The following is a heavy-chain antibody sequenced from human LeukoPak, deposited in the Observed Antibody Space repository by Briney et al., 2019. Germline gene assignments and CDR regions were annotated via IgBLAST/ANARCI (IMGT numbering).Heavy chain of an antibody. Sequence: GWSLRLSCAASGFTFSSYWMHWVRPAPGKGLVGVSRINDDESVTNYADSVKGRFTISRDNAKNTLYLQMNSLRAEDTAVYFCARDLGSGGSCYRNWGQGTLVTVSS. CDR3: ARDLGSGGSCYRN. CDR1: GFTFSSYW. J-gene: IGHJ4*02. V-gene: IGHV3-74*01. D-gene: IGHD2-15*01. CDR2: INDDESVT.